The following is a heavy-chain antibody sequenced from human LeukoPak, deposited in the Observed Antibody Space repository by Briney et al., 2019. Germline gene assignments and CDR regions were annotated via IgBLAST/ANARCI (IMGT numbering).Heavy chain of an antibody. Sequence: GGSLRLSCAASGFTVSGNDMTWVRQAPGKGLEWVSVIYSGGKTYYADSVKGRLTISRDNSNNTLYLQMNTLRAEDTAVYYCARLTGSYYFDYWGQGTLVTVSS. CDR3: ARLTGSYYFDY. CDR1: GFTVSGND. CDR2: IYSGGKT. J-gene: IGHJ4*02. V-gene: IGHV3-53*01. D-gene: IGHD3-9*01.